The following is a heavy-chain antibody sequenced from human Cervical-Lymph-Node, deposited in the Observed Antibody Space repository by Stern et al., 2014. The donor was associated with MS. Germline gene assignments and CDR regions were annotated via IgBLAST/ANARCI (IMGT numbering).Heavy chain of an antibody. D-gene: IGHD6-19*01. CDR3: ARALAVAGTDYFAS. CDR1: GYTFTSYG. Sequence: VPLLESGAEVKKPGASVKVSCTASGYTFTSYGISWVRQAPGQGLEWMGWISAYNGNTNYEHKSQGSVTMTTDKTTSTAYMELRSLRSDDTAVYYCARALAVAGTDYFASGGQGTLVTVPS. J-gene: IGHJ4*02. V-gene: IGHV1-18*01. CDR2: ISAYNGNT.